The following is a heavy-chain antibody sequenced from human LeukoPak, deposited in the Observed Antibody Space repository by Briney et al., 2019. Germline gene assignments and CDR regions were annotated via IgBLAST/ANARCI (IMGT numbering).Heavy chain of an antibody. CDR1: GGSMITNTFY. Sequence: SETLSLTCTVSGGSMITNTFYWVWIRQPPGKGLEWIANMYYNGGGTQYNRSLANRVTISVDTSRNQFFLNLSSVTAADTAVYYCTRRTYSAYMDVWGQRTTVTVSS. CDR2: MYYNGGGT. D-gene: IGHD1-7*01. J-gene: IGHJ6*03. CDR3: TRRTYSAYMDV. V-gene: IGHV4-39*01.